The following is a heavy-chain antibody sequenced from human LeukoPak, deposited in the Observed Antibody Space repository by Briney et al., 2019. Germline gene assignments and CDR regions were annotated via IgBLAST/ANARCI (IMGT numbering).Heavy chain of an antibody. V-gene: IGHV4-39*01. J-gene: IGHJ4*02. CDR3: ARLYYDSSGYY. CDR1: GGSISSSSYY. Sequence: SETLSLTCTVSGGSISSSSYYWGWIRQPPGKGLEWIGSIYYSGSTYYNPSLKSRVTISVDTSKNQFSLNLSSVTAADTAVYYCARLYYDSSGYYWGQGTLVTVSS. D-gene: IGHD3-22*01. CDR2: IYYSGST.